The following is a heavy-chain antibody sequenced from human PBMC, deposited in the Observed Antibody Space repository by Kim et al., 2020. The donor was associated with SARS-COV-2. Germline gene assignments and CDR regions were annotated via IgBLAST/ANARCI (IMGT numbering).Heavy chain of an antibody. Sequence: SVKVSCKASGDTFTNYAFSWVRQAPGQGLEWVGSIALLFASANYAQKVQGRVTVTADRFSSIMYMEISGLGSEDTAVYFCATAGLARGEFFRHWGQGTQVTVSS. CDR2: IALLFASA. V-gene: IGHV1-69*06. CDR1: GDTFTNYA. CDR3: ATAGLARGEFFRH. J-gene: IGHJ1*01.